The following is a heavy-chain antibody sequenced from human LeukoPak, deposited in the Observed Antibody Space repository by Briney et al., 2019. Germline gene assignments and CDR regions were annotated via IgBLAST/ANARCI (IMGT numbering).Heavy chain of an antibody. CDR3: ARSAAATITSSATYYFDY. Sequence: ASVKVSCKASGYTFTSYAMNWVRQAPGQGLEWMGWINTNTGNPTYAQGFTGRFVLSLDTSVSTAYLQTSSLKAEDTAVYYCARSAAATITSSATYYFDYWGQGTLVTVSS. D-gene: IGHD5-12*01. CDR2: INTNTGNP. J-gene: IGHJ4*02. CDR1: GYTFTSYA. V-gene: IGHV7-4-1*02.